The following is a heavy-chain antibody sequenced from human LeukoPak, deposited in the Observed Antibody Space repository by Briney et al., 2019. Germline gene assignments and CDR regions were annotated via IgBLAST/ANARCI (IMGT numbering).Heavy chain of an antibody. D-gene: IGHD6-13*01. CDR3: ASDIDVLGIVAAGGLTYYYGMDV. Sequence: PGESLRISCKGSGFGFTRYWISGVRQMPGKGLEWMGRIDPSDSYTNYSPSFQGHVTISADKSISTAYLQWSSVKASDTAMYYCASDIDVLGIVAAGGLTYYYGMDVWGQGTTVTVSS. V-gene: IGHV5-10-1*01. J-gene: IGHJ6*02. CDR2: IDPSDSYT. CDR1: GFGFTRYW.